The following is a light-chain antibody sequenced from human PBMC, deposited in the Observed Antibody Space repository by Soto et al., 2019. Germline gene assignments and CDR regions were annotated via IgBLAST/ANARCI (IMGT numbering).Light chain of an antibody. V-gene: IGKV3-20*01. CDR1: QSVSRSS. Sequence: EIVLTPSPGTLSLSPGERTTLSCRASQSVSRSSLDGYQQKPGQAPRLFIYGASSRATGIPDRFSGSGSGTDFTLTISRLEPEDFAVYYCQQYGTSPYTFGQVNKLEI. CDR3: QQYGTSPYT. CDR2: GAS. J-gene: IGKJ2*01.